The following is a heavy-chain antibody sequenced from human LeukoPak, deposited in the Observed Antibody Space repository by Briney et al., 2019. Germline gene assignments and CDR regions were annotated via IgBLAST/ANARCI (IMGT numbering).Heavy chain of an antibody. CDR2: INWNGGST. J-gene: IGHJ4*02. CDR1: GFTFDDYG. Sequence: GGSLRLSCAASGFTFDDYGMSWVRQAPGKGLEWVSGINWNGGSTGYAYSVKGRSTISRYNAKNSLYLQMNRLRAEDTALYYCARRRYDSSGYYLFDYWGQGTLVTVSS. V-gene: IGHV3-20*04. CDR3: ARRRYDSSGYYLFDY. D-gene: IGHD3-22*01.